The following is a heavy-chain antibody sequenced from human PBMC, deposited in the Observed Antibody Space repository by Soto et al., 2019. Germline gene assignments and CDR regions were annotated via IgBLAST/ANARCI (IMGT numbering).Heavy chain of an antibody. CDR3: ARMSSGQTNWFDP. CDR1: GGTFSSYA. D-gene: IGHD3-22*01. CDR2: IIPIFGTA. J-gene: IGHJ5*02. V-gene: IGHV1-69*13. Sequence: SVKVSCKASGGTFSSYAISWVRQAPGQGLEWMGGIIPIFGTANYAQKFQGRVTITADESTSTAYMELSSLRSEDTAVYYCARMSSGQTNWFDPWGQGTLVTVSP.